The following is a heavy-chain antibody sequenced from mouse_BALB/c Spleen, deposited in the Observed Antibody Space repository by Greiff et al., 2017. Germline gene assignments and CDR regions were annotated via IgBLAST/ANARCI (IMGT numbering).Heavy chain of an antibody. Sequence: DVKLQESGPGLVKPSQSLSLTCTVTGYSITSDYAWNWIRQFPGNKLEWMGYISYSGSTSYNPSLKSRISITRDTSKNQFFLQLNSVTTEDTATYYCARWRYDGADAMDYWGQGTSVTVSS. CDR3: ARWRYDGADAMDY. J-gene: IGHJ4*01. V-gene: IGHV3-2*02. CDR1: GYSITSDYA. CDR2: ISYSGST. D-gene: IGHD2-14*01.